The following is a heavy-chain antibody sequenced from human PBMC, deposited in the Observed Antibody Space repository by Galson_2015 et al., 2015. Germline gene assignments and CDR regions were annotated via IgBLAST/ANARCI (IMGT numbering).Heavy chain of an antibody. J-gene: IGHJ3*02. Sequence: QSGAEVKKPGESLKISCKGSGYSFTSYWIGWVRQMPGKGLEWMGIIYPGDSDTRYSPSFQGQVTISADKSISTAYLQWSSLKASDTAMYCCARPNWPAEYCYDSSGYYFGVSAFDISGQGTMVTVSS. CDR3: ARPNWPAEYCYDSSGYYFGVSAFDI. CDR1: GYSFTSYW. V-gene: IGHV5-51*03. D-gene: IGHD3-22*01. CDR2: IYPGDSDT.